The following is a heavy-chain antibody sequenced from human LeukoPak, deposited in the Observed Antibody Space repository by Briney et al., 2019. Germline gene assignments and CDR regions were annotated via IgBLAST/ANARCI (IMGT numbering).Heavy chain of an antibody. D-gene: IGHD3-22*01. Sequence: SETLSLTCTVSDGSINTYDWSWIREPPGKGVEWIGYIYYSGSTIYTPSLKSRVTISLATSRNQFSLKLNSATAADTAVYYCAGEHRGGYRFDYWGQGTLVTVSS. CDR3: AGEHRGGYRFDY. CDR2: IYYSGST. V-gene: IGHV4-59*01. CDR1: DGSINTYD. J-gene: IGHJ4*02.